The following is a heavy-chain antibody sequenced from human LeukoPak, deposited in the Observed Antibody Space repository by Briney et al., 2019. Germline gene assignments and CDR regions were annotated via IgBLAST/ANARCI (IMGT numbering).Heavy chain of an antibody. CDR1: GGSISSGDYY. V-gene: IGHV4-30-4*08. CDR2: IYYSGST. D-gene: IGHD6-19*01. Sequence: SQTLSLTCIVSGGSISSGDYYWSWIRQPPEKGLEWLGYIYYSGSTYYNPSLKSRVTISVDTSKNQLSLKLSSVTAADTAVYYCARSSSGWYKDNWFDPWGQGTLVTVSS. CDR3: ARSSSGWYKDNWFDP. J-gene: IGHJ5*02.